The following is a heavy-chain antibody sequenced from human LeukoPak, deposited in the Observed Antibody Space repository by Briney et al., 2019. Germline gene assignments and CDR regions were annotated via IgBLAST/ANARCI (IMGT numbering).Heavy chain of an antibody. CDR2: INHSGST. CDR3: ARGPYSSSWKSSYYMDV. Sequence: SETLSLTCAVYGGSFSGYYWSWIRQPPGKGLEWIGEINHSGSTNYNPSLKSRVTISVDTSKNQFPLKLSSVTAADTAVYYCARGPYSSSWKSSYYMDVWGKGTTVTVSS. CDR1: GGSFSGYY. J-gene: IGHJ6*03. D-gene: IGHD6-13*01. V-gene: IGHV4-34*01.